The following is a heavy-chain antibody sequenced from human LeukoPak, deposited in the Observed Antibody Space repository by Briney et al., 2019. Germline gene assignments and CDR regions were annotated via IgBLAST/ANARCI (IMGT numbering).Heavy chain of an antibody. V-gene: IGHV5-51*01. J-gene: IGHJ3*02. CDR1: GYSFTTYW. CDR3: ARIPPGSYSAFDI. D-gene: IGHD3-10*01. Sequence: GESLKISCKVSGYSFTTYWIGWVRQMPGKGLEWMGIIYPGDSDTRYSPSFQGQVTISADKSISTAYLQWSSLKASDTAMYYCARIPPGSYSAFDIWGQGTMVTVSS. CDR2: IYPGDSDT.